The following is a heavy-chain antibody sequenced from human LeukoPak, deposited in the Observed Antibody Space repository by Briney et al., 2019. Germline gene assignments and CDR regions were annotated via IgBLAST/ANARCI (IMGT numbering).Heavy chain of an antibody. CDR2: IYSTGST. V-gene: IGHV4-4*07. J-gene: IGHJ4*02. Sequence: SETLSLTCAVSGGSISSFYWTWIRQPAGKGLEWIGHIYSTGSTEYNPSLKSRVTMSLDTAKNQFSLKLSSVTAADTAVYYCARDLVRGVLGDWGQGTLVTVSS. CDR1: GGSISSFY. CDR3: ARDLVRGVLGD. D-gene: IGHD3-10*01.